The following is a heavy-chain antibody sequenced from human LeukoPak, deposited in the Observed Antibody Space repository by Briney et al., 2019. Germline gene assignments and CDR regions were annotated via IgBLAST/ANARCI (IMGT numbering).Heavy chain of an antibody. V-gene: IGHV1-2*02. J-gene: IGHJ4*02. CDR1: GYTLTVYF. CDR2: INPHSGGT. Sequence: ASVKVSFKASGYTLTVYFMHWVRQAPGQGLEWMGWINPHSGGTGYAQNFQGRVTMTRDTSISTAYMDLSRLTSDDTAVYYCARGRGSGWPYYFDYWGQGTLVTVSS. CDR3: ARGRGSGWPYYFDY. D-gene: IGHD6-19*01.